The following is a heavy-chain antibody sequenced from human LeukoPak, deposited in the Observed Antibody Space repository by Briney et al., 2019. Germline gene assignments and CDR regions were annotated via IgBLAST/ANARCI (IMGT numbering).Heavy chain of an antibody. J-gene: IGHJ3*02. Sequence: PGGSLRLSCAASGFTFSSYGMHWVRQAPGKGLEWVAVISYDGSNKYYADSVKGRFTISRDNSKNTLYLQMNSLRAEDTAVYYCAKSGYCYDSSGYYGAFDIWGQGTMVTVSS. D-gene: IGHD3-22*01. CDR2: ISYDGSNK. V-gene: IGHV3-30*18. CDR1: GFTFSSYG. CDR3: AKSGYCYDSSGYYGAFDI.